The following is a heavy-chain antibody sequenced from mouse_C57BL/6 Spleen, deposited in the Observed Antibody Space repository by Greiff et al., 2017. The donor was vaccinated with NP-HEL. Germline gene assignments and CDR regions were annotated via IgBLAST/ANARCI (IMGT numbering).Heavy chain of an antibody. D-gene: IGHD1-1*01. Sequence: QVQLQQPGAELVKPGASVKLSCKASGYTFTSYWMHWVKQRPGRGLEWIGRIDPNGGGTKYNEKFKSKATLTVDTPSSTAYMQLSSLTSEDSAVDDFARDHYGIIHWYFDVWGTGTTVTVAS. J-gene: IGHJ1*03. CDR2: IDPNGGGT. V-gene: IGHV1-72*01. CDR1: GYTFTSYW. CDR3: ARDHYGIIHWYFDV.